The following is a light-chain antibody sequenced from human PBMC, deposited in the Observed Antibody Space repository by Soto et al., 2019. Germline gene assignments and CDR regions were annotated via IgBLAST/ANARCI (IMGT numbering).Light chain of an antibody. J-gene: IGLJ2*01. V-gene: IGLV1-44*01. CDR2: SND. CDR1: SSNVGSNT. CDR3: AAWDDSLNAVV. Sequence: QPVLTQPPSASGTPGQRVTVSCSGSSSNVGSNTVNWYQSLPGTAPKLLIYSNDQRPSGVPDRFSGSKSGTSASLAISGLQSEDEAGYYCAAWDDSLNAVVFGGGTKVTVL.